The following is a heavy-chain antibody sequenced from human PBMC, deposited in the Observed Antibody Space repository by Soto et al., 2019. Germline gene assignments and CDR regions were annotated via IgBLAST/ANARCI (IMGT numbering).Heavy chain of an antibody. V-gene: IGHV1-69*13. D-gene: IGHD2-21*02. Sequence: SVKVSCKASGGTFSSYAISWVRQAPGQGLEWMGGIIPIFGTANYAQKFQGRVTITADESTSTAYMELSSLRSEDTAVYYCARCSPVGVTATNYYYYYGMDVWGQGTTVTVSS. CDR1: GGTFSSYA. CDR2: IIPIFGTA. CDR3: ARCSPVGVTATNYYYYYGMDV. J-gene: IGHJ6*02.